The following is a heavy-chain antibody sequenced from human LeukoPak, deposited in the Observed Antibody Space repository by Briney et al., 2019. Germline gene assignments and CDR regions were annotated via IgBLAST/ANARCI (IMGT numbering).Heavy chain of an antibody. CDR2: ISGSGAAT. J-gene: IGHJ4*02. CDR3: AKDGIGYSYGRE. V-gene: IGHV3-23*01. CDR1: GFTFSSYA. D-gene: IGHD5-18*01. Sequence: GGSLRLSCAASGFTFSSYAMSWVRQAPGRGLEWVSSISGSGAATYYADSVKGRFTISRDNSKNTLYLQLNSLRAEDTAVYYCAKDGIGYSYGREWGQGTLVTVSS.